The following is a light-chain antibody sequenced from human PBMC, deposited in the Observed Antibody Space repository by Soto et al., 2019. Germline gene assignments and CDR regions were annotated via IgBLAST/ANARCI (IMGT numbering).Light chain of an antibody. J-gene: IGKJ2*01. CDR1: HDTSNS. CDR2: GAS. CDR3: QQYSSFPYT. V-gene: IGKV1-16*01. Sequence: DLPMTQSPSSLSASVGDRVTITCRASHDTSNSVAWFQQRPGMAPKSLIYGASSLQSGVSSRFSGGGSGTQFTLTISSLQPEDFASYYCQQYSSFPYTFGQGTKLEIK.